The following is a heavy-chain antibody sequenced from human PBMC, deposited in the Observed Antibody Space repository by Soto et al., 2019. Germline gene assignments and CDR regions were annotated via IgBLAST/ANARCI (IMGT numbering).Heavy chain of an antibody. Sequence: ASGKVSCKVSGGTFSAYGISWVRQAPGQGLEWMGGISPMHDTTKYAQKYQGRVTITADESTSTAYMELSSLRYEDTAVYYCARVGRQLYWLDQWGQGTLVAVSS. CDR3: ARVGRQLYWLDQ. CDR1: GGTFSAYG. D-gene: IGHD1-1*01. CDR2: ISPMHDTT. V-gene: IGHV1-69*13. J-gene: IGHJ5*02.